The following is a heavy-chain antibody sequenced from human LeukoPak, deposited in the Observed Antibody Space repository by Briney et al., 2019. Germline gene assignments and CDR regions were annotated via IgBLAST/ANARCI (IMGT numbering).Heavy chain of an antibody. CDR3: ARGIYGVYYFDY. CDR2: INHSGAT. Sequence: KASETLSLTCAVYGGSLSGYYWSWIRQPPGKGLEWIGEINHSGATNYNPSLKSRVTIAVDTSKNQFPLRLSSVTAADTAMYYCARGIYGVYYFDYWGQGALVTVSS. J-gene: IGHJ4*02. V-gene: IGHV4-34*01. D-gene: IGHD4-17*01. CDR1: GGSLSGYY.